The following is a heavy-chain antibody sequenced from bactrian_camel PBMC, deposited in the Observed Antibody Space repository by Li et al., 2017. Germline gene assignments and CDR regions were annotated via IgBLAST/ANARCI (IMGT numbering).Heavy chain of an antibody. CDR2: IGDGIGSLT. CDR1: GFTFGNNY. V-gene: IGHV3-2*01. D-gene: IGHD7*01. Sequence: HVQLVESGGGSVQAGGSLRLSCAASGFTFGNNYMAWVRQAPGKGPEWVSSIGDGIGSLTYYVDSVKGRFTISKDAAKDTVYLQMNMLRPEDTGMYSCKTFGTGGRCLSVHLQGQGTQVTVS. J-gene: IGHJ4*01.